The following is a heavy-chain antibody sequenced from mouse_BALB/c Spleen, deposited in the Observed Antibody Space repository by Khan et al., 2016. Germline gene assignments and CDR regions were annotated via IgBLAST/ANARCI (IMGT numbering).Heavy chain of an antibody. D-gene: IGHD2-12*01. CDR2: INPDSSTI. J-gene: IGHJ3*01. CDR1: GFDFSRYW. Sequence: EVKLLESGGGLVQPGGSLKLSCAASGFDFSRYWMNWVRQAPGKGLEWIGEINPDSSTINYTPLLKDKFIISRDNAKNTLYLQRSKVRYEDTALYYCARPDDDAWFAYWGQGTLVTVSA. CDR3: ARPDDDAWFAY. V-gene: IGHV4-1*02.